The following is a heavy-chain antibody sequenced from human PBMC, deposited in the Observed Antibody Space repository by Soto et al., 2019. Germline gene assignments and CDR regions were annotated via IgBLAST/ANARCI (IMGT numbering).Heavy chain of an antibody. V-gene: IGHV1-2*04. CDR3: ARAYGDYSRWSAFDI. J-gene: IGHJ3*02. Sequence: QVQLVQSGAEVKKPGASVKVSCKASGYTFTGYYMHWVRQAPGQGLEWMGWINPNSGGTNYAQKFQGWVTMTRDTSISTAYLELSRLRSDDTAVYYCARAYGDYSRWSAFDIWGQGTMVTVSS. CDR1: GYTFTGYY. D-gene: IGHD4-17*01. CDR2: INPNSGGT.